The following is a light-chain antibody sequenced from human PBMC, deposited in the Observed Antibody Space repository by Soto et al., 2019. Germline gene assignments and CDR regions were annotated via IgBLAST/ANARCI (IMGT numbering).Light chain of an antibody. CDR3: QQYDDMSALT. Sequence: DMQMTQSPSSLSASVGDRVTVTCQASQDISNSLNWYQHKPGEAPRLLIYDASNWEAGVPSRFSGSGSGTHFTFTISSMQPEDIATYYCQQYDDMSALTFGGGTTGDIK. V-gene: IGKV1-33*01. J-gene: IGKJ4*01. CDR2: DAS. CDR1: QDISNS.